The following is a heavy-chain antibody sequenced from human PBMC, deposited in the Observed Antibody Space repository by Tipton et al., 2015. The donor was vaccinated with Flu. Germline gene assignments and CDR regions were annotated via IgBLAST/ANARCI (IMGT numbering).Heavy chain of an antibody. CDR2: IYAGDSDS. Sequence: EVQLVQSGAEVKKPGESLKISCKGSGYNFTTSWIAWVRQVPGKGLEWMGLIYAGDSDSRYTPSFQGQVTISAVTSISTAYLQRSSMKASDTAAYYCARRHYYGSNAFYYPAFDIWGQGTMVTVSS. CDR3: ARRHYYGSNAFYYPAFDI. CDR1: GYNFTTSW. V-gene: IGHV5-51*01. J-gene: IGHJ3*02. D-gene: IGHD3-22*01.